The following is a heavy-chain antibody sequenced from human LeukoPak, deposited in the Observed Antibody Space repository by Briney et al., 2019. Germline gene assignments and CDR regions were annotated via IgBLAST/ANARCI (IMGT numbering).Heavy chain of an antibody. D-gene: IGHD3-22*01. CDR1: GYTFTGYY. Sequence: SCKASGYTFTGYYMHWVRQAPGKGLEWVAFIQYDGRNKYYVDSVKGRFTISRDNSKNTLFLQMNSLRAEDTAVYYCAKTYYDTGGPYYYYMDVWGKGTTVTISS. CDR3: AKTYYDTGGPYYYYMDV. V-gene: IGHV3-30-3*02. J-gene: IGHJ6*03. CDR2: IQYDGRNK.